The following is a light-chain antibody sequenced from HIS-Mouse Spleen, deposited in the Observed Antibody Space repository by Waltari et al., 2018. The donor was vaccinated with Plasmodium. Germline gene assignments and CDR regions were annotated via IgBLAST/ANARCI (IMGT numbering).Light chain of an antibody. V-gene: IGLV2-8*01. CDR3: SSYAGSNNLV. CDR1: SSDVVGYNY. Sequence: QSALTQPPSASGSPGQAVPISSSGTSSDVVGYNYVSWYQQHPGKAPKPMIYEVSKRPSGVPDRFSGSKSGNTASLTVSGLQAEDEADYYCSSYAGSNNLVFGGGTKLTVL. CDR2: EVS. J-gene: IGLJ2*01.